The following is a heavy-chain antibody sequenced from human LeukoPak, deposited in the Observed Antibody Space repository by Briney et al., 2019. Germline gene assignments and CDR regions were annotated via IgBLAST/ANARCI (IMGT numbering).Heavy chain of an antibody. J-gene: IGHJ4*02. CDR1: GYTFTGYY. CDR3: ARTRGKDFDY. CDR2: INPNSGGT. V-gene: IGHV1-2*02. Sequence: WASVRVSCKASGYTFTGYYMHWVRQAPGQGLEWMGWINPNSGGTNYAQKFQGRVTMTRDTSISTAYMELSRLRSDDTAVYYCARTRGKDFDYWGQGTLVTVSS. D-gene: IGHD3-10*01.